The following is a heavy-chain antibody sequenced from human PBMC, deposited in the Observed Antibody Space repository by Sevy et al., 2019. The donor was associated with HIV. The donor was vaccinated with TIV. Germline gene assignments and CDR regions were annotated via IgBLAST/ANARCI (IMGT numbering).Heavy chain of an antibody. Sequence: GGSLRLSCAASGFAFSDYYMSWIRQAPGKGLEWLSYISETGDIINCADSVKGRFTISRDNAKNSVFLQVNRLRAEDTGMYYCARDDSFDMWGQGTMVTVSS. CDR3: ARDDSFDM. J-gene: IGHJ3*02. V-gene: IGHV3-11*01. CDR1: GFAFSDYY. CDR2: ISETGDII.